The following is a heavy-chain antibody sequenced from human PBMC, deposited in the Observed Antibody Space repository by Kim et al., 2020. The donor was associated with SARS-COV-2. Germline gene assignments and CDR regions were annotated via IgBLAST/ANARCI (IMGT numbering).Heavy chain of an antibody. Sequence: AESVKGRFTISRDNSKNTLYLQMNSLRAEDTAVYYCAKDRVYDSSGYYVYWGQGTLVTVSS. J-gene: IGHJ4*02. V-gene: IGHV3-23*01. D-gene: IGHD3-22*01. CDR3: AKDRVYDSSGYYVY.